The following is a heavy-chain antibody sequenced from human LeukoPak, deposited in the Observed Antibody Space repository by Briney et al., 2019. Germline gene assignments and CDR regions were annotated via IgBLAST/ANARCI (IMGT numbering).Heavy chain of an antibody. CDR3: ARPDDSESFYRANHY. CDR2: VSGRDDST. D-gene: IGHD3-10*01. Sequence: GASLRLSCAASGFTFSNYAMYWVRQAPGKGLEWVSAVSGRDDSTYYADSVKGRFTIPRDNSNNTLSLQMNGLRVEDTAVYYCARPDDSESFYRANHYWGRGTLVTVS. CDR1: GFTFSNYA. J-gene: IGHJ4*02. V-gene: IGHV3-23*01.